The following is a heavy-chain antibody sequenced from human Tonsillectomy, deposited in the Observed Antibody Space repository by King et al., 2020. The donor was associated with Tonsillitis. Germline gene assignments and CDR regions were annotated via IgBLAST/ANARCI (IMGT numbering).Heavy chain of an antibody. CDR3: ARQASSAYSHLDY. CDR1: GYSFTSYW. J-gene: IGHJ4*02. V-gene: IGHV5-51*01. D-gene: IGHD3-22*01. Sequence: QLVQSGAEVKKPGESLKISCKGSGYSFTSYWSGGVRQMPGKGLEWMVIIYPGDSATRYSPSFKGQVTISADKSISTAYLHWSSLKASETAMYYCARQASSAYSHLDYWGQGTLVTVSS. CDR2: IYPGDSAT.